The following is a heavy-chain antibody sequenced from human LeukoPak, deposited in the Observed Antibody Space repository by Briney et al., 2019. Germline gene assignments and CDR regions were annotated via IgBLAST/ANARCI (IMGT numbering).Heavy chain of an antibody. CDR1: GFTFSSYA. V-gene: IGHV3-64*01. D-gene: IGHD3-22*01. Sequence: GALRLSCAASGFTFSSYAMHWVRPAPGKGLEYVSAISSNGGSTYYANSVKGRFTISRDNSKNTLYLQMGSLRAEDMAVYYCAGGGPYYYDSSGSYYWGQGTLVTVSS. CDR2: ISSNGGST. CDR3: AGGGPYYYDSSGSYY. J-gene: IGHJ4*02.